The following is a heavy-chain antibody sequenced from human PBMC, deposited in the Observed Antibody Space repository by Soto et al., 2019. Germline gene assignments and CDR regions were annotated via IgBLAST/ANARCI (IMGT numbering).Heavy chain of an antibody. CDR2: KYYRSKWYN. D-gene: IGHD3-10*01. CDR1: GGAVVYICVA. Sequence: TISGGAVVYICVAWDWIRQSPSRGPRWLGRKYYRSKWYNDYAVSVKSRITINPDTSKNQFSLQLNSVTPEDTAVYYCAREGDYYCSGSNPIPYCNYGMAVRVNGSTVTV. J-gene: IGHJ6*04. V-gene: IGHV6-1*01. CDR3: AREGDYYCSGSNPIPYCNYGMAV.